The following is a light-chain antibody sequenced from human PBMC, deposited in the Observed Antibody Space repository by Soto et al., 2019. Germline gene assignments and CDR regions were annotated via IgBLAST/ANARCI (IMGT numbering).Light chain of an antibody. CDR3: QQCYSALLA. J-gene: IGKJ1*01. V-gene: IGKV1-39*01. CDR2: AAS. CDR1: QSISRS. Sequence: IQMTRSAYGKSAYLGGSGTITSRASQSISRSLNWYQQKPGKAPELLIYAASSLQSGVPSRFSGSGSGTDFTLTISSLQPEDFATYYCQQCYSALLAFGQGTKVDIK.